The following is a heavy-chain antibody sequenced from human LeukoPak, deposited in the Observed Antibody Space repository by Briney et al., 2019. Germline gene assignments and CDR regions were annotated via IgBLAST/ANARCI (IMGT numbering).Heavy chain of an antibody. D-gene: IGHD5-18*01. CDR1: GFTFSDDY. CDR3: ARDPGSAMVTCYYYYYGMDV. J-gene: IGHJ6*04. V-gene: IGHV3-69-1*01. Sequence: GGTLRLSCAASGFTFSDDYMNWARQAPGKGLEWVSSISSSSTIYYADSVKGRFTISRDNAKNSLYLKMNSLRAEDTAVYDCARDPGSAMVTCYYYYYGMDVWGKGTTVTVSS. CDR2: ISSSSTI.